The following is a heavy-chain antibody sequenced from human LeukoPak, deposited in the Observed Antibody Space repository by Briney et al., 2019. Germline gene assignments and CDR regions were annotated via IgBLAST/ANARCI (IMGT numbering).Heavy chain of an antibody. Sequence: GGALTLSCPASRFTFRSYAMHWLGPAPCKGLAGVAVISYDGSKKHYAHSVKDRLTISRDNSKKTLYLQMNTLRAEDTAVYYCAKGTYYYDSSGYFYDSDFDYWGQGTLVTVSS. D-gene: IGHD3-22*01. J-gene: IGHJ4*02. V-gene: IGHV3-30*04. CDR3: AKGTYYYDSSGYFYDSDFDY. CDR1: RFTFRSYA. CDR2: ISYDGSKK.